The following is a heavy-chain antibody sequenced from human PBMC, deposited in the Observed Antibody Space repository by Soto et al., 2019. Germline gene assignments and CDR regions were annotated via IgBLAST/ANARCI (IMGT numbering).Heavy chain of an antibody. D-gene: IGHD2-2*01. CDR3: ARVPHR. V-gene: IGHV4-30-2*01. Sequence: LCLTCAGSGGIISRGRYSLSWIRQPTGKGLEWIGYIYHGGSTYYNPSLKSRVTISVDRSKNQFSLKLSSVTSSDTAVYYCARVPHRWGHGTLLIVS. CDR1: GGIISRGRYS. CDR2: IYHGGST. J-gene: IGHJ5*02.